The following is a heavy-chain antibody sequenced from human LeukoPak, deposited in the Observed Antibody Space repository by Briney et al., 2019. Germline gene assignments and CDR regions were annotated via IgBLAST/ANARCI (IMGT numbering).Heavy chain of an antibody. CDR1: GITLSKYG. CDR2: ISGSGGST. Sequence: GGSLRLSCAVSGITLSKYGMSWVRQVPGKGGEWVAGISGSGGSTNYAASVKGRFTISRDNRKNTLYLQMNSMTGEDTAVYFCAKRGVVIRVILVGFHKEAYYFDSWGQGVLVTVSS. CDR3: AKRGVVIRVILVGFHKEAYYFDS. V-gene: IGHV3-23*01. D-gene: IGHD3-10*01. J-gene: IGHJ4*02.